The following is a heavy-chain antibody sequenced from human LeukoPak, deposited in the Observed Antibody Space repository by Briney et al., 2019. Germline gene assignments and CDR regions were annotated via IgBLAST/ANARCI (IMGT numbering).Heavy chain of an antibody. Sequence: QPGGSLRLSCAASGFTFSTYWMSWVRQAPGKGLEWVANIKQDGSEKYYVDSVKGRFTISRDNAKNSLYLQMNSLRAEDTAVYYCARLGITMLRGVIILEPGKYYYYMDVWGKGTTVTMSS. CDR2: IKQDGSEK. CDR1: GFTFSTYW. V-gene: IGHV3-7*01. D-gene: IGHD3-10*01. CDR3: ARLGITMLRGVIILEPGKYYYYMDV. J-gene: IGHJ6*03.